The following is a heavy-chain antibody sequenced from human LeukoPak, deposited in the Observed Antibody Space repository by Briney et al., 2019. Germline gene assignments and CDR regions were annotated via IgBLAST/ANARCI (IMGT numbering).Heavy chain of an antibody. Sequence: PSETLFLTCTVSGGSISSYYWSWIRQPPGKGLEWIGYIYYSGSTNYNPSLKSRVTISVDTSKNQFSLKLSSVTAADTAVYYCARGWFDPWGQGTLVTVSS. J-gene: IGHJ5*02. CDR2: IYYSGST. CDR1: GGSISSYY. V-gene: IGHV4-59*08. CDR3: ARGWFDP.